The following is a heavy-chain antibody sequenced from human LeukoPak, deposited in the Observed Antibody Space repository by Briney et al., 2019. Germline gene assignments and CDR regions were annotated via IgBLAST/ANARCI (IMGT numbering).Heavy chain of an antibody. Sequence: PGGSLRLSCATSGSTFSHYGMHWVRQAPGKGLEWVAVIWSDGTNRYYGDPVKGRFTISRDNFQRTVYLQMDSLRAEDTAVYYCAKDAQRGFDYSNSLDKWGQGTLVTVSS. V-gene: IGHV3-33*06. D-gene: IGHD4-11*01. CDR2: IWSDGTNR. J-gene: IGHJ4*02. CDR3: AKDAQRGFDYSNSLDK. CDR1: GSTFSHYG.